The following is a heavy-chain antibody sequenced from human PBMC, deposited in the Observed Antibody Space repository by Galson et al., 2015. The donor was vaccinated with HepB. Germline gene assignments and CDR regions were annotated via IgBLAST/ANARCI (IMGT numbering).Heavy chain of an antibody. Sequence: PALVKPTQTLTLTCTFSGFSLSTSGMCVSWIRQPPGKALEWLARIDWDDDKYYSTSLKTRLTISKDTSKNQVVLTMTNMDPVDTATYYCARISWYSGRAFDMWGQGTMVTVST. CDR3: ARISWYSGRAFDM. J-gene: IGHJ3*02. CDR1: GFSLSTSGMC. D-gene: IGHD1-26*01. V-gene: IGHV2-70*11. CDR2: IDWDDDK.